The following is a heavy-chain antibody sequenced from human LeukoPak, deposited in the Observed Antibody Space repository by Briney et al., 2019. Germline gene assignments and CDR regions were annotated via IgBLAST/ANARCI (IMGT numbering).Heavy chain of an antibody. V-gene: IGHV4-59*12. Sequence: SETLSLTCTVSGGSISNYYWSWIRQSPVKGLEWIGFIYYSGSTNYNPSLKSRVTISVDTSKNQFSLKLRSVTAADTAVYYCVTLRKRGGAFDNWGQGTMVAVSS. J-gene: IGHJ3*02. CDR2: IYYSGST. CDR1: GGSISNYY. CDR3: VTLRKRGGAFDN.